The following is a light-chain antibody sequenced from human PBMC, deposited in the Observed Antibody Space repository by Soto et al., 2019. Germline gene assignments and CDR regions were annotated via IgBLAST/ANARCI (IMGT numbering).Light chain of an antibody. CDR1: KSGHKY. J-gene: IGLJ2*01. Sequence: SYELTQPPSVSVSPGQTASITCSGDKSGHKYASWYQQKSGQSPVMVIYQDTKRPSGIPERFSGSNSGNTATLTISGTQAMDEADYFCQAWDSSTVLFGGGTKLTVL. CDR2: QDT. V-gene: IGLV3-1*01. CDR3: QAWDSSTVL.